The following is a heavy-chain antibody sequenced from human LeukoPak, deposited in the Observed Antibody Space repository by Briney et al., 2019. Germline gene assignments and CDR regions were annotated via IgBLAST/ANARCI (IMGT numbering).Heavy chain of an antibody. CDR1: GYTFTSYY. CDR3: ARDASGQGVDTAMTAPCDY. CDR2: INPSGGST. J-gene: IGHJ4*02. Sequence: ASVKVSCKASGYTFTSYYMHWVRQAPGQGLDWMGIINPSGGSTSYAQKFQGRVTMTRDTSTSTVYMELSSLRSEDTAVYYCARDASGQGVDTAMTAPCDYWGQGTLVTVSS. D-gene: IGHD5-18*01. V-gene: IGHV1-46*01.